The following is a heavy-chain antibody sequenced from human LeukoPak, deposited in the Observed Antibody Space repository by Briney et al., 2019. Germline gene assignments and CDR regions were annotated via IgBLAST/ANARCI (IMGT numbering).Heavy chain of an antibody. V-gene: IGHV1-18*04. CDR1: GYTFTPYY. CDR2: ISAYNGNT. CDR3: ARATYCSGGSCYKPKRYYYGMDV. Sequence: GASVKVSSTASGYTFTPYYMHWVRQAPGQGLEWMGWISAYNGNTNYARKLQGRVTMITDTSTSTAYMELRSLRSDDTAVYYCARATYCSGGSCYKPKRYYYGMDVWGQGTTVTVSS. J-gene: IGHJ6*02. D-gene: IGHD2-15*01.